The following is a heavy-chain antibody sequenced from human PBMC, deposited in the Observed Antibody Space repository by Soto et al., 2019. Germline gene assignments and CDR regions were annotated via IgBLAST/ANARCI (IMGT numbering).Heavy chain of an antibody. V-gene: IGHV1-69*13. CDR2: IIPIFGTA. CDR3: ARFFGHSSSSANYYYYGMDV. D-gene: IGHD6-6*01. Sequence: ASVKVSCKASGGTFSSYAISWVRQAPGQGLEWMGGIIPIFGTANYAQKFQGRVTITADESTSTAYMELSSLRSEDTAVYYCARFFGHSSSSANYYYYGMDVWGQGTTITVSS. CDR1: GGTFSSYA. J-gene: IGHJ6*02.